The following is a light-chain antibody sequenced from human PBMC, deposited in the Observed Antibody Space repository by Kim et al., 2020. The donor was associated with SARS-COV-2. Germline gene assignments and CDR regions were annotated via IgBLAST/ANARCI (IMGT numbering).Light chain of an antibody. CDR3: QKYDDAPLS. V-gene: IGKV1-27*01. CDR1: QGISNH. CDR2: AAS. J-gene: IGKJ4*01. Sequence: ASVGDRVTITCRASQGISNHLAWYQQKPGKIPKLLMHAASTLQSGVPSRFGGSGSGTDFTLTISSLQPEDVATYFCQKYDDAPLSFGGGTKVDIK.